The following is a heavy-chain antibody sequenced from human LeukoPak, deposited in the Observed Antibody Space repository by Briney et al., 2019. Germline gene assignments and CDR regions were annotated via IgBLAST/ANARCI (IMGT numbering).Heavy chain of an antibody. Sequence: GGSLRLSCAASGFTFSSYEMNWVRQAPGKGLEWVSYISTISIIYCADSVKGRFTISRDNAKNSLYLQMNSLRAEDTAVYYCARDLGHSSGWEGGYYFDYWGQGTLVTVSS. CDR1: GFTFSSYE. J-gene: IGHJ4*02. D-gene: IGHD6-19*01. CDR2: ISTISII. V-gene: IGHV3-48*03. CDR3: ARDLGHSSGWEGGYYFDY.